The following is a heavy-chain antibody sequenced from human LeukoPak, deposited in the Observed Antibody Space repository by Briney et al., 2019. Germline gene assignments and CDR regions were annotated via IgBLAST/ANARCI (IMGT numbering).Heavy chain of an antibody. CDR3: ARGLRYFDSGWFDP. Sequence: SGTLSLTCAVSGGSISSSNWWSWVRQPPGKGLEWIGEIYHSGGTNYNPSLKSRVTISVDKSKNQFSLKLSSVTAADTAVYYCARGLRYFDSGWFDPWGQGTLVTVSS. CDR2: IYHSGGT. V-gene: IGHV4-4*02. D-gene: IGHD3-9*01. J-gene: IGHJ5*02. CDR1: GGSISSSNW.